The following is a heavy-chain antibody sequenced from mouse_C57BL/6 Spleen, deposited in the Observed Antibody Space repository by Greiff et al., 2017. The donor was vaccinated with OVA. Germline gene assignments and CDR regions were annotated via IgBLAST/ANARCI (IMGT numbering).Heavy chain of an antibody. CDR3: ARLVTTVVVFDY. J-gene: IGHJ2*01. Sequence: EVKLVESGGGLVKPGGSLKLSCAASGFTFSSYTMSWVRQTPEKRLEWVATISGGGGNTYYPDSVKGRFTISRDNAKNTLYLQMSSLRSEDTALYYCARLVTTVVVFDYWGQGTTLTVSS. D-gene: IGHD1-1*01. CDR1: GFTFSSYT. CDR2: ISGGGGNT. V-gene: IGHV5-9*01.